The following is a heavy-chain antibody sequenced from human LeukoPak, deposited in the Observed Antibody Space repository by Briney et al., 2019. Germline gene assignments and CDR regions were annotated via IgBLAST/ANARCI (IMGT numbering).Heavy chain of an antibody. CDR2: INHSGST. Sequence: PSETLSLTCAVYGGSFSGYYWSWIRQPPGKGLEWIGEINHSGSTNYNPSLKSRVTISVDTSKNQFSLKLSSVTAADTAVYYCARDPRSHCYGSGSLFHFDYWGQGTLVTVSS. V-gene: IGHV4-34*01. CDR1: GGSFSGYY. CDR3: ARDPRSHCYGSGSLFHFDY. D-gene: IGHD3-10*01. J-gene: IGHJ4*02.